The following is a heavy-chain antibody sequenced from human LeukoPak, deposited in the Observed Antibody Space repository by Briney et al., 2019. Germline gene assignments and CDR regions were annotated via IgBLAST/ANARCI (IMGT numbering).Heavy chain of an antibody. CDR2: ISGSGGST. CDR3: AKDGTYSSGWYRRVDH. CDR1: GFTFSSYA. D-gene: IGHD6-19*01. J-gene: IGHJ4*02. V-gene: IGHV3-23*01. Sequence: QPGGSLRLSCAASGFTFSSYAMSWVRQAPGKGLEWVSAISGSGGSTYYADSVKGRFTISRDNSKNTLYLQMNSLRAEDTAVYYCAKDGTYSSGWYRRVDHWGQGTLVTVSS.